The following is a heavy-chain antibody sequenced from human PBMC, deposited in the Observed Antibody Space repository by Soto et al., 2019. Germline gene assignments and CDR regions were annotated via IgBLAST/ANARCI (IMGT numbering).Heavy chain of an antibody. V-gene: IGHV4-39*01. CDR1: GGSISSSSYY. J-gene: IGHJ4*02. CDR3: ARKGTYSSSPPYYFDY. Sequence: SETLSLTCTVSGGSISSSSYYWGWIRQPPGKGLEWIGSIYYSGSTYYNPSLKSRVTISVDTSKNQFSLKLSSVTAADTAVYYCARKGTYSSSPPYYFDYWGQGTLVTVYS. CDR2: IYYSGST. D-gene: IGHD6-6*01.